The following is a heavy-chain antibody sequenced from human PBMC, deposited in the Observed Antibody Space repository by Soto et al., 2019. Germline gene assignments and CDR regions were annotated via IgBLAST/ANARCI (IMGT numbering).Heavy chain of an antibody. CDR2: IIPILGIA. J-gene: IGHJ3*02. D-gene: IGHD1-7*01. CDR3: ARSGTTVAAFDI. V-gene: IGHV1-69*02. CDR1: GGTFSSYT. Sequence: SVKVSCKAAGGTFSSYTISWVRQAPGQGLEWMGRIIPILGIANYAQKFQGRVTITADKSTSTAYMELSSLRSEDTAVYYCARSGTTVAAFDIWGQGTMVTVSS.